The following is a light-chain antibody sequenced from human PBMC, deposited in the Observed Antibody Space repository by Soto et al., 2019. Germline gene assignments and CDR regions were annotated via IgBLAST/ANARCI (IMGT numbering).Light chain of an antibody. CDR1: QSVLYRSNNKKY. CDR3: QQYYRRPIT. Sequence: DIVMTQSPDSLAVSLGERATINCKSSQSVLYRSNNKKYLAWYQQKPGQPPKLLIYGASTRESGVPDRFSGSGSGTDFMLTISSLQAEDVAVYSCQQYYRRPITFGQGTRLEIK. CDR2: GAS. V-gene: IGKV4-1*01. J-gene: IGKJ5*01.